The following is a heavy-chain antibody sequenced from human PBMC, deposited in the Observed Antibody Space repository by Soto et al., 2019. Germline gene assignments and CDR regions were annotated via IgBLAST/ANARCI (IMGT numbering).Heavy chain of an antibody. CDR1: GFTFNNYE. J-gene: IGHJ5*02. CDR2: IDSSGRTI. V-gene: IGHV3-48*03. D-gene: IGHD3-22*01. Sequence: HPGGSLRLSCAASGFTFNNYEMIWVRQAPGKGLEWVSYIDSSGRTIFYADFVKGRFTISRDNAKNSLYLQMNSLRVEDTAVYYCARGFYDSSGYYWFGPWGQGTLVTVSS. CDR3: ARGFYDSSGYYWFGP.